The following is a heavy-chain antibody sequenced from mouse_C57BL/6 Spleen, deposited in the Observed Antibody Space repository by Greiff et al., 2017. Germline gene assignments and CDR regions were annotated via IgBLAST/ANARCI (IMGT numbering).Heavy chain of an antibody. CDR2: IYPGDGDT. D-gene: IGHD3-1*01. CDR3: ARQGISGRGEY. V-gene: IGHV1-82*01. CDR1: GYAFSSSW. J-gene: IGHJ2*01. Sequence: VQLQQSGPELVKPGASVKISCKASGYAFSSSWMNWVKQRPGKGLEWIGRIYPGDGDTNYNGKFKGKATLTADKSPSTAYMKLSGLTSEDSAVYFCARQGISGRGEYWGQGTTLTVSS.